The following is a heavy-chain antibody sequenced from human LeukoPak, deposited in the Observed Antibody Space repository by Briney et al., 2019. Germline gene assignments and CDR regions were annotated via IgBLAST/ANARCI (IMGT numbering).Heavy chain of an antibody. CDR3: ARGIVSTRGLHN. Sequence: GESLKISCKGSGYSFSNYWIAWVRQMPGKGLEWMGIFYPGDSDTRYSPSFQGQVTISADKSITTAYLQWSSLKGPDTAMYYCARGIVSTRGLHNWGQGTLATVSS. V-gene: IGHV5-51*01. CDR2: FYPGDSDT. J-gene: IGHJ4*02. CDR1: GYSFSNYW. D-gene: IGHD5/OR15-5a*01.